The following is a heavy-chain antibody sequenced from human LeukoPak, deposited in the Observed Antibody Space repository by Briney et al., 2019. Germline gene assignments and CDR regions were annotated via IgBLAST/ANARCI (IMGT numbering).Heavy chain of an antibody. CDR3: ARGGDFSSSWYVSYY. D-gene: IGHD6-13*01. J-gene: IGHJ4*02. V-gene: IGHV3-53*01. Sequence: GGSLRLSCAASGFTVSSNYMSWVRQAPGKGLQWVSVIYSGGNTYYADSVKGRFTISRDNSKNTLYLQMSSLRAEDTAVYYCARGGDFSSSWYVSYYWGQGTLVTVSS. CDR2: IYSGGNT. CDR1: GFTVSSNY.